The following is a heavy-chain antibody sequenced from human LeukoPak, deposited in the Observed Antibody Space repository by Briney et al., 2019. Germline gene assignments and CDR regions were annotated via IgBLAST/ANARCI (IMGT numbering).Heavy chain of an antibody. CDR1: GFTFRSHA. Sequence: GGSLRLSCVGSGFTFRSHAMSWVRQAPEKGLEFVSGIYENGGTTYYADSVKGRFSISRDNSKNTLSLQMNSLRAEDTAVYYCAKDLALGGGSVFDYWXQGTLVTVSS. V-gene: IGHV3-23*01. J-gene: IGHJ4*02. CDR3: AKDLALGGGSVFDY. CDR2: IYENGGTT. D-gene: IGHD3-10*01.